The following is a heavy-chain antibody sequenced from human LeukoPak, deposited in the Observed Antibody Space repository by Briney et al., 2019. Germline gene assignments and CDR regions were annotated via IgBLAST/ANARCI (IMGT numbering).Heavy chain of an antibody. CDR3: ARDARGWSGFDY. D-gene: IGHD3-3*01. Sequence: SETLSLTCSVSGGSISSYYWSWIRQPAGKGREWIGRIYTTGNTDYNPSLKSRFTMSVDTSKNQFSLNLSSVTAADTAVYYCARDARGWSGFDYWGQGTLVTVSS. CDR1: GGSISSYY. CDR2: IYTTGNT. J-gene: IGHJ4*02. V-gene: IGHV4-4*07.